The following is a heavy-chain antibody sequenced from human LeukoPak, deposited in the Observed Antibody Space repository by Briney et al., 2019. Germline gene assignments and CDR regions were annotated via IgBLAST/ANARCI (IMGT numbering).Heavy chain of an antibody. D-gene: IGHD3-3*01. J-gene: IGHJ4*02. CDR3: ARRVVIRAFDY. V-gene: IGHV1-46*01. Sequence: ASVKVSCKASGYSFTSHYMHWVRQAPGQGLEWMGLINPSGSSTLYAQKFQGRVTMTRDMSTTTDYMELSSLRSEDTAVYYCARRVVIRAFDYWGQGTLVTVSS. CDR1: GYSFTSHY. CDR2: INPSGSST.